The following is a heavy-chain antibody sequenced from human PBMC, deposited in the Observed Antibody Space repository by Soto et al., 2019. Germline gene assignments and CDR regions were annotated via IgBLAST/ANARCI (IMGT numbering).Heavy chain of an antibody. V-gene: IGHV1-69*01. CDR3: ARDGCSGGSCYLRFDY. CDR1: GGTFSSYA. CDR2: IIPIFGTA. Sequence: QVQLVQSGAEVKKPGSSVKVSCKASGGTFSSYAISWVRQAPGQGLEWMGGIIPIFGTANYAQKVQGRVTITADESTSTAYMELSSLRSEDTAVYYCARDGCSGGSCYLRFDYWGQGTLVTVSS. D-gene: IGHD2-15*01. J-gene: IGHJ4*02.